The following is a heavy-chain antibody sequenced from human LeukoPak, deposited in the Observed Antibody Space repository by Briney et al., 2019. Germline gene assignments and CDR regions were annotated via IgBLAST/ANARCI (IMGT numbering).Heavy chain of an antibody. V-gene: IGHV4-4*07. Sequence: SETLSLTCTVSGDSISSYYWSWIRQPAGKGLEWIGRIYTSGSTNYNPSLKSRVTMSVDTSKNQFSLKLSSVTAADTAVYYCAREADSGSYFGLGAQSNTSANFDYWGQGTLVTVSS. CDR2: IYTSGST. D-gene: IGHD1-26*01. CDR3: AREADSGSYFGLGAQSNTSANFDY. CDR1: GDSISSYY. J-gene: IGHJ4*02.